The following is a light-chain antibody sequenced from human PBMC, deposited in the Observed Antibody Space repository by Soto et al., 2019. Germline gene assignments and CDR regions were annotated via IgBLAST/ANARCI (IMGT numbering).Light chain of an antibody. Sequence: EIVLTQSPGTLSLSPGEGATLSCRTSQSISSSYLSWFQQRPGQAPRVLIYGASNRASGIPDRFSGSGSGTDFNLTISSLEPEDFAVYYCQYYGRSPPYTFGQGTKLDIK. CDR2: GAS. V-gene: IGKV3-20*01. CDR1: QSISSSY. CDR3: QYYGRSPPYT. J-gene: IGKJ2*01.